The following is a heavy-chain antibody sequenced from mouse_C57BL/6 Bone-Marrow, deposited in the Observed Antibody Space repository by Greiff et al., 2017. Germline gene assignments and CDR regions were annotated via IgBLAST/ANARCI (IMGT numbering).Heavy chain of an antibody. CDR1: GYTFTDYY. CDR3: ARWRGWYFDV. J-gene: IGHJ1*03. V-gene: IGHV1-26*01. CDR2: INPNNGGT. Sequence: EVQLQQSGPELVKPGASVKISCKASGYTFTDYYMNWVKQSHGKSLEWIGDINPNNGGTSYNQKFKGKATLTVDKSSSTAYMERRSLTSEDSAVYYSARWRGWYFDVWGTGTTVTVTA.